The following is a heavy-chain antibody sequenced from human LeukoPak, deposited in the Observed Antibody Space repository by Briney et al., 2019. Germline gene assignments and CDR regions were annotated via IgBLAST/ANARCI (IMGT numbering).Heavy chain of an antibody. CDR3: TTPYYYDSSGYYYGGSHDAFDI. CDR2: IKSKTDGGTT. V-gene: IGHV3-15*07. D-gene: IGHD3-22*01. CDR1: GFTFSNAW. Sequence: PGGSLRLSCAASGFTFSNAWMNWVRQAPGKGLEWVGRIKSKTDGGTTDYAAPVKGRFTISRDDSKNTLYLQMNSLKTEDTAVYYCTTPYYYDSSGYYYGGSHDAFDIWGHGTMVTVSS. J-gene: IGHJ3*02.